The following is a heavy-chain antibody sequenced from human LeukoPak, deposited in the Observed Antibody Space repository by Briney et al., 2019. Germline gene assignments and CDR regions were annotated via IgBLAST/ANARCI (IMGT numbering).Heavy chain of an antibody. D-gene: IGHD2-2*01. CDR3: TTAATVVVIAIEQHAFDI. CDR1: VVTLSSYR. CDR2: IKTDGSRS. J-gene: IGHJ3*02. Sequence: WGSLRLSCAASVVTLSSYRMHGVRPAPGEGLMCGFRIKTDGSRSSYADSVKGRFTISRDNAKNTLYLQMNSLKTEDTAVYYCTTAATVVVIAIEQHAFDIWGQGTMVTVSS. V-gene: IGHV3-74*01.